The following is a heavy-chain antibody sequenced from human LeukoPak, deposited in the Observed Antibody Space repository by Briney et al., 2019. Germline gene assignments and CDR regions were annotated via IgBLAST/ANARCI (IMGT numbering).Heavy chain of an antibody. CDR3: AKGVYSGSYGYSDY. CDR1: GFTFSSYA. J-gene: IGHJ4*02. V-gene: IGHV3-23*01. CDR2: VSGSGGST. D-gene: IGHD1-26*01. Sequence: GGSLRLSCAASGFTFSSYAMNWVRQAPGKGLEWVSGVSGSGGSTYYADSVKGRFTISRDNSKNTLYLQMNSLRAEDTAVYYCAKGVYSGSYGYSDYWGQGTLVTVSS.